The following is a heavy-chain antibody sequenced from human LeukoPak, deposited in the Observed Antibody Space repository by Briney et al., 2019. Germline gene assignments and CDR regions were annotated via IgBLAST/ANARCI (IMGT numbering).Heavy chain of an antibody. CDR1: GFTFSSYS. J-gene: IGHJ4*02. CDR3: AKDDYYDTSGYRD. V-gene: IGHV3-21*01. Sequence: PGGSLRLSCAASGFTFSSYSMNWVRQAPGKGLEWVSSISSSSSYKYYADSLKGRFTISRDNAKNSLYLQMNSLRAEDSAVYYCAKDDYYDTSGYRDWGQGTLVTVSS. D-gene: IGHD3-22*01. CDR2: ISSSSSYK.